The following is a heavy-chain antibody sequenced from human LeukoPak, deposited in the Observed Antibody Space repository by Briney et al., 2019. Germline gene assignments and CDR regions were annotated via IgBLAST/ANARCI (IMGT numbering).Heavy chain of an antibody. CDR3: ARGTDIYSSSSYYYYYMDV. V-gene: IGHV4-4*07. J-gene: IGHJ6*03. CDR1: GGSISSYY. D-gene: IGHD6-6*01. Sequence: SETLSLTCTVSGGSISSYYWSWIRQPAGKGLEWIGRIYTSGSTNYNPSLKSRVTISVDTSKNQFSLKLSSVTAADTAVYYCARGTDIYSSSSYYYYYMDVWGKGTTVTVSS. CDR2: IYTSGST.